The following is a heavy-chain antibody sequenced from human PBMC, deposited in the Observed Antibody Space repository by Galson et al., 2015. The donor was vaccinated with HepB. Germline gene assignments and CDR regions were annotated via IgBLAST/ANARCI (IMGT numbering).Heavy chain of an antibody. J-gene: IGHJ4*02. Sequence: SLRLSCAASGFTFSRYSFKWVRQAPGKGLEWVSSISSTAAYIDYADSVKGRFTISRDNAKNSVYLEMSSLRAEDTGVYYCASEAGDLSGHWGQGTLVVVSS. V-gene: IGHV3-21*01. CDR1: GFTFSRYS. CDR3: ASEAGDLSGH. CDR2: ISSTAAYI. D-gene: IGHD3-10*01.